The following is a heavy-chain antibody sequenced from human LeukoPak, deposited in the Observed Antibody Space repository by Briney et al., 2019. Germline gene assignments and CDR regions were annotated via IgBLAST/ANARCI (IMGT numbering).Heavy chain of an antibody. D-gene: IGHD5-12*01. CDR2: IHYRGST. V-gene: IGHV4-59*12. CDR1: GGSLSSYY. CDR3: ARYSITVATIAGEGFDY. Sequence: SETLSLTCTVSGGSLSSYYWNWLRQPPGKGLEWIGYIHYRGSTNYIPSLTSRVTISVDTSKNQFSLKLSSVTAADTAVYYCARYSITVATIAGEGFDYWGQGTLVTVSS. J-gene: IGHJ4*02.